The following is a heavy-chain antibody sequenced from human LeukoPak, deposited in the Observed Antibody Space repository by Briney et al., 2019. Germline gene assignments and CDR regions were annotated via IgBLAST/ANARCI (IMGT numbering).Heavy chain of an antibody. CDR2: IYSSGSA. CDR1: TDSMTYIF. J-gene: IGHJ6*03. V-gene: IGHV4-4*07. Sequence: PSETLSLTCNFSTDSMTYIFWSWIRQPAGKGLEWIGRIYSSGSAHYNPSLKSRVTMSVDTSKNQFSLNLSSVTAADTAVYYCARESMYDYGDGTYFFYYLDVWGQGTTVTVSS. CDR3: ARESMYDYGDGTYFFYYLDV. D-gene: IGHD4-17*01.